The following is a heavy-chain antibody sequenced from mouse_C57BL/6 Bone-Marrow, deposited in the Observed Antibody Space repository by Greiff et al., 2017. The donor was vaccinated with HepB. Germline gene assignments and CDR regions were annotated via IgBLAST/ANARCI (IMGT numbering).Heavy chain of an antibody. CDR3: ARSTVVATDYAMDY. D-gene: IGHD1-1*01. Sequence: QVTLKESGPGILQPSQTLSLTCSFSGFSLSTFGLGVGWIRQPSGKGLEWLAHIWWDDDKYFNPALKSRLTISKDTSKNLVFLKIANVDTADTATYYCARSTVVATDYAMDYWGQGTAVTVA. J-gene: IGHJ4*01. CDR2: IWWDDDK. CDR1: GFSLSTFGLG. V-gene: IGHV8-8*01.